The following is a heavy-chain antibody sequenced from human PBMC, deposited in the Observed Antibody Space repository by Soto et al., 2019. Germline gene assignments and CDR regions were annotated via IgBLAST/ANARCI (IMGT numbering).Heavy chain of an antibody. Sequence: PGESLKISCKGSGYSFTTYWIGWVRQVPGKGLEWMGIIYPGDSDTRYSPSFQGQVISSVDKSINTAYLQWSSLKAPDTAMYYCAREVLQEVATSVSPFDYWGQGTLVTVSS. CDR2: IYPGDSDT. CDR1: GYSFTTYW. V-gene: IGHV5-51*01. CDR3: AREVLQEVATSVSPFDY. J-gene: IGHJ4*02. D-gene: IGHD5-12*01.